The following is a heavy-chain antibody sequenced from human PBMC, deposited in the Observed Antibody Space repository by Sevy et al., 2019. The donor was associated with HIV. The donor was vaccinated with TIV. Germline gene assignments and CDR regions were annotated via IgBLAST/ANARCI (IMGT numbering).Heavy chain of an antibody. CDR3: TRGPRRSGYDPSFYYYMDV. CDR2: IRSKAYGGTA. D-gene: IGHD3-3*01. V-gene: IGHV3-49*03. J-gene: IGHJ6*03. CDR1: GFTFGDFA. Sequence: GGSLRLSCTTSGFTFGDFAMSWFRQAPGKGLEWVGFIRSKAYGGTAEYAASVKGRFTISRDDSKSITYLQTNSLKTEDTAVYYCTRGPRRSGYDPSFYYYMDVWGRGATVTVSS.